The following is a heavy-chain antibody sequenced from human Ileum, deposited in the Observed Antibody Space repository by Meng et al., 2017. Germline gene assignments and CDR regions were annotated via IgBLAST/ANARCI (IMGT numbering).Heavy chain of an antibody. CDR1: GFTFSNYN. CDR2: ISYDGDNI. CDR3: ARDSYGCDY. V-gene: IGHV3-30*03. J-gene: IGHJ4*02. D-gene: IGHD4-17*01. Sequence: GGSLRLSCAASGFTFSNYNMHWVRQVPGKGLEWVALISYDGDNIYYADSVKGRLTISRDNSERTLFLQMNSLTTEDTAVYYCARDSYGCDYWGQGTLVTVSS.